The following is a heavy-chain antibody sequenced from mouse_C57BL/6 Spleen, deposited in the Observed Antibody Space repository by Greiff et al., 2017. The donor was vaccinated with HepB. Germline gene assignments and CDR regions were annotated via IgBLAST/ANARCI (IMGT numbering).Heavy chain of an antibody. J-gene: IGHJ4*01. CDR3: ARQRDFFYAMDY. V-gene: IGHV5-6*01. CDR1: GFTFSSYG. CDR2: ISSGGSYT. Sequence: EVQGVESGGDLVKPGGSLKLSCAASGFTFSSYGMSWVRQTPDKRLEWVATISSGGSYTYYPDSVKGRFTISRDNAKNTLYLQMSSLKSEDTAMYYCARQRDFFYAMDYWGQGTSVTVSS.